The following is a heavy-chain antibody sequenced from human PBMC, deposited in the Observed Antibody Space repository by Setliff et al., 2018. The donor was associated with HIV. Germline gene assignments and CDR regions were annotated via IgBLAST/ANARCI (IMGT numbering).Heavy chain of an antibody. V-gene: IGHV4-34*01. Sequence: SETLSLICVVYGGSFTNFYWSWIRQPPGKGLECIGEINHSGITNYNPSLKSRVTISVDTSKNQFSLKLSSVTAADTAVYFCARKVGGDFDYWGQGTLVTVS. J-gene: IGHJ4*02. CDR3: ARKVGGDFDY. CDR2: INHSGIT. D-gene: IGHD2-2*01. CDR1: GGSFTNFY.